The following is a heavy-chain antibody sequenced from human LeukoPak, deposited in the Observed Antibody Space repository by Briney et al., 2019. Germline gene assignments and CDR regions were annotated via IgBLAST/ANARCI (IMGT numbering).Heavy chain of an antibody. J-gene: IGHJ4*02. CDR3: ARGPYCSSMSCYLPYSS. Sequence: ASVKVSCKASGYTLTNFPMNWVRQAPGQGLERMGWINTNTGNPTYAQGFTGRFVFSLDTSVSTAYLQISSLKPEDTAVYYCARGPYCSSMSCYLPYSSWGQGTLVTVSS. CDR2: INTNTGNP. CDR1: GYTLTNFP. V-gene: IGHV7-4-1*02. D-gene: IGHD2-2*01.